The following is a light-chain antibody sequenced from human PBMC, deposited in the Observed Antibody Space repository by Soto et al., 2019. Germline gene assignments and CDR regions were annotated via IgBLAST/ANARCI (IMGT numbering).Light chain of an antibody. CDR3: QQYGSSPFT. V-gene: IGKV3-20*01. Sequence: EIVMTQSPATLSVSPGERATLSCRASQNIKSNLAWYQQKPGQAPRLLIYGASSRATGIPDRFSGSGSGTDFTLTISRLEPEDFAVYYCQQYGSSPFTFGPGTKVDIK. CDR2: GAS. J-gene: IGKJ3*01. CDR1: QNIKSN.